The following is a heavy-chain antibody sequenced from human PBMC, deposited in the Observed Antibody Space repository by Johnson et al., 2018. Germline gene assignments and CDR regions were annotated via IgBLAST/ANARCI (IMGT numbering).Heavy chain of an antibody. V-gene: IGHV4-59*01. CDR1: GGSISSYY. CDR2: IYYSGST. Sequence: QVQLQESGPGLVKPSETLSLTCTVSGGSISSYYWSWIRQPPGKGLEWIGYIYYSGSTNYNPSLKSRVTISVDTSKNQFSLKLSSVTAADTAVYYCAGVYKDYYYYYGMDVWGQGTTVTVSS. CDR3: AGVYKDYYYYYGMDV. J-gene: IGHJ6*02. D-gene: IGHD5-24*01.